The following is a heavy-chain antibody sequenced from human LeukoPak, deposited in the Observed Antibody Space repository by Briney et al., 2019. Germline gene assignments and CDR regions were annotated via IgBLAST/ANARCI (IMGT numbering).Heavy chain of an antibody. CDR2: IYDSGNT. Sequence: PSETLSLTCTVSGGSVSSGGFYWTWMRQPPGKGLEWIGLIYDSGNTNYNPSLKSRVTISLDTSKNQFSLKLTSVTAADTAVYYCAREWSYWGQGTLVTVSS. CDR3: AREWSY. V-gene: IGHV4-61*08. D-gene: IGHD3-3*01. CDR1: GGSVSSGGFY. J-gene: IGHJ4*02.